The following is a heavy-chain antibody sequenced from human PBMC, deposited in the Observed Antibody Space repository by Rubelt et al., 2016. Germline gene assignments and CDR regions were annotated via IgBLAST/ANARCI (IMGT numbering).Heavy chain of an antibody. CDR3: ARRLGRGYGMDV. Sequence: GPGLVKPSETLSLTCTVSGGSISSYYWSWIRQPPGKGLEWIGYIYYSGSTNYNPFLKSRVTISVDTSKNQFSLKLSSVTAADTAVYYCARRLGRGYGMDVWGQGTTVTVSS. V-gene: IGHV4-59*01. CDR1: GGSISSYY. J-gene: IGHJ6*02. D-gene: IGHD4-11*01. CDR2: IYYSGST.